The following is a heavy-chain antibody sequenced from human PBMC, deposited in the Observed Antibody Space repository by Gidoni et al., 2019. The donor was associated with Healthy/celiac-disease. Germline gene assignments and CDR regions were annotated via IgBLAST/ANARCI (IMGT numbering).Heavy chain of an antibody. Sequence: EVQLVESGGGLVQPGGSLRLSCAASGVTLSSYYMHWVRQATGKGLELISAIGPAGDTYYPGSVKGRFTISRENAKNSLYLQMNSLRAGDTAVYYCARDSGTPTGMDVWGQGTTVTVSS. CDR3: ARDSGTPTGMDV. CDR1: GVTLSSYY. CDR2: IGPAGDT. V-gene: IGHV3-13*01. D-gene: IGHD6-25*01. J-gene: IGHJ6*02.